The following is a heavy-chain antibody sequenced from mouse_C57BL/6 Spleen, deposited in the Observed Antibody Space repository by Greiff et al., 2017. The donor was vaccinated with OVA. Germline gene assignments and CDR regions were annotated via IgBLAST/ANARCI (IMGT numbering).Heavy chain of an antibody. J-gene: IGHJ2*01. D-gene: IGHD4-1*01. CDR2: IYPGDGDT. CDR3: ARLGLFYFDY. CDR1: GYAFSSSW. V-gene: IGHV1-82*01. Sequence: VQRVESGPELVKPGASVKISCKASGYAFSSSWMNWVKQRPGKGLEWIGRIYPGDGDTNYNGKFKGKATLTADKSSSTAYMQLSSLTSEDAAVYFCARLGLFYFDYWGQGTTLTVSS.